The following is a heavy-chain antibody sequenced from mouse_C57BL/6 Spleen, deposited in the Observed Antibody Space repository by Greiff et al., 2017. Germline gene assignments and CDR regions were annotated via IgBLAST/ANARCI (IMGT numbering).Heavy chain of an antibody. CDR1: GYTFTSYW. CDR2: IDPSDSYT. CDR3: AVYSNYAFDY. V-gene: IGHV1-59*01. Sequence: QVQLQQPGAELVRPGPSVKLSCKASGYTFTSYWLHWVKQRPGQGLEWIGVIDPSDSYTNYNQKFKGKATLTVDTSSSTAYMQLSSLTSEDSAVYYCAVYSNYAFDYWGQGTTLTVSS. J-gene: IGHJ2*01. D-gene: IGHD2-5*01.